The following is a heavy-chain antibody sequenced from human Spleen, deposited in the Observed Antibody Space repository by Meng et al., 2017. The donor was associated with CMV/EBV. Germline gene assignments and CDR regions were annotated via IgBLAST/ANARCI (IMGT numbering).Heavy chain of an antibody. V-gene: IGHV1-69*05. CDR3: ARGGDYNFWSGYQDFDY. J-gene: IGHJ4*02. D-gene: IGHD3-3*01. CDR1: GTFSSYA. CDR2: IIPIFGTA. Sequence: GTFSSYAISWVRQAPGQGLEWMGGIIPIFGTANYAQKFQGRVTITTDESTSTAYMELRSLRSDDTAVYYCARGGDYNFWSGYQDFDYWGQGTLVTVSS.